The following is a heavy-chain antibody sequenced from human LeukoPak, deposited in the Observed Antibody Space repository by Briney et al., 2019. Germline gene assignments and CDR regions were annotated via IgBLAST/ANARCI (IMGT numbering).Heavy chain of an antibody. D-gene: IGHD3-10*01. V-gene: IGHV1-69*13. Sequence: SVKVSCKASGGTFSSYAISWVRQAPGQGLEWMGGIIPIFGTANYAQKFQGRVTITADESTSTAYMELSSLRSDDTAVYYCARVPGTMVRGLDYWGQGTLVTVSS. CDR2: IIPIFGTA. J-gene: IGHJ4*02. CDR1: GGTFSSYA. CDR3: ARVPGTMVRGLDY.